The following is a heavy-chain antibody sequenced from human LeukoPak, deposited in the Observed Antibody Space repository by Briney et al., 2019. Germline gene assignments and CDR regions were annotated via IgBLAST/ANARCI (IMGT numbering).Heavy chain of an antibody. D-gene: IGHD6-13*01. CDR3: AKDSSSSWYPAGWFDP. CDR2: ISWNSGSI. Sequence: PGGSLRLSCAASGFTFDDYATHWVRQAPGKGLEWVSGISWNSGSIGYADSVKGRFTISRDNAKNSLYLQMNSLRAEDMALYYCAKDSSSSWYPAGWFDPWGQGNLVTVSS. CDR1: GFTFDDYA. J-gene: IGHJ5*02. V-gene: IGHV3-9*03.